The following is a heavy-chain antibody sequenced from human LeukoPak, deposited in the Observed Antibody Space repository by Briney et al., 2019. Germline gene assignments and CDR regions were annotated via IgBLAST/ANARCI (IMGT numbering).Heavy chain of an antibody. J-gene: IGHJ4*02. CDR2: INPSGGST. CDR1: GYTFTRYY. D-gene: IGHD3-22*01. V-gene: IGHV1-46*01. CDR3: ARLLDYDSSGYTYYFDY. Sequence: ASVKVSCKASGYTFTRYYMHWVRQAPGQGLEWMGIINPSGGSTSYAQKFQGRVTMTRDMSTSTVYMELSSLRSEDTAVYYCARLLDYDSSGYTYYFDYWGQGTLVTVSS.